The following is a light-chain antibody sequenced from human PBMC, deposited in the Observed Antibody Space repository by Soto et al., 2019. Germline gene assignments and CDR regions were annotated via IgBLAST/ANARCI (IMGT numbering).Light chain of an antibody. V-gene: IGLV1-40*01. CDR1: SSNIGAGYD. CDR3: QSYDSSLSAVV. Sequence: QSVLTQPPSVYGAPGPRVTISCTGSSSNIGAGYDVHWYQQLPGTAPKLLIYGNSNRPSGVPDRFSGSKSGTSASLAITGLQAEDESDYYCQSYDSSLSAVVFGGGTKLTLL. CDR2: GNS. J-gene: IGLJ2*01.